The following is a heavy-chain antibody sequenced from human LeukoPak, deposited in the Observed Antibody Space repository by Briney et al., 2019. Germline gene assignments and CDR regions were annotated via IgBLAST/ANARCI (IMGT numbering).Heavy chain of an antibody. J-gene: IGHJ3*02. CDR1: GFTFSSYA. CDR2: ISYDGSNE. D-gene: IGHD6-13*01. Sequence: PGRSLRLSCAASGFTFSSYAMHWVRQAPGKGLEWVAVISYDGSNEYYADSVKGRFTISRDNSKNTLYLQMNSLRAEDTAVYYCAREGQQLVRENAFDIWGQGTMVTVSS. V-gene: IGHV3-30-3*01. CDR3: AREGQQLVRENAFDI.